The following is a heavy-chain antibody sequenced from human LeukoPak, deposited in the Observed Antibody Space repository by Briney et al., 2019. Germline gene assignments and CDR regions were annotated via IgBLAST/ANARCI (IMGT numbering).Heavy chain of an antibody. CDR3: ARSVAVAGDAFDI. CDR2: IYTSGST. D-gene: IGHD6-13*01. V-gene: IGHV4-4*09. Sequence: SETLSLTCTVSGGSISSYYWSWIRQPPGKGLEWIGYIYTSGSTNYNPSLKSRVTISVDTSKNQFSLKLSSVTAADAAVYYCARSVAVAGDAFDIWGQGTMVTVYS. J-gene: IGHJ3*02. CDR1: GGSISSYY.